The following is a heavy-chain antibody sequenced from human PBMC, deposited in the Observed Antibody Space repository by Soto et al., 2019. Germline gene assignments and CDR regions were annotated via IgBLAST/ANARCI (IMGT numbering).Heavy chain of an antibody. J-gene: IGHJ6*02. D-gene: IGHD3-16*01. CDR3: ASLTARGYGGYYYGMDV. CDR1: GGSISSSNW. Sequence: QVQLQESGPGLVKPSGTLSLTCAVSGGSISSSNWWSWVRQPPGKGLEWVGEIYHSGSTNYNPSLRSRVTISVDKSKNQFSLKLSSVTAADTAVYYCASLTARGYGGYYYGMDVWGQGTTVTVSS. CDR2: IYHSGST. V-gene: IGHV4-4*02.